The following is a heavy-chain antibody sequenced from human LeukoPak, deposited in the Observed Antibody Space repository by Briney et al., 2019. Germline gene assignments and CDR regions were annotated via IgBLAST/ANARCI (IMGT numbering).Heavy chain of an antibody. CDR3: ARVLNYGFDY. Sequence: GGSLRLSCAASRFTFSNYWMHWVRQAPGKGLVWVSRIYSDGTSIIYADSVKARFTISRDNAKNTLYLQMNSLRAEDTDVYYCARVLNYGFDYWGQGTLVTVSS. CDR1: RFTFSNYW. J-gene: IGHJ4*02. CDR2: IYSDGTSI. V-gene: IGHV3-74*01. D-gene: IGHD3-10*01.